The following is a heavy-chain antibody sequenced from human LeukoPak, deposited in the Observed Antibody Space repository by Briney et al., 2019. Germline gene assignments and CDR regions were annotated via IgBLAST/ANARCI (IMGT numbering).Heavy chain of an antibody. V-gene: IGHV4-4*09. CDR3: ARQGGYSSPFSV. CDR1: GGSISSFY. D-gene: IGHD6-19*01. Sequence: PSETLSLTCTVSGGSISSFYWTWIRQPPGKGLECIGYIYTSGITNYNPSLKSRVTISVDTSKNQFSLKLGSVTAADTAVYYCARQGGYSSPFSVWGEGTTVTVSS. CDR2: IYTSGIT. J-gene: IGHJ6*04.